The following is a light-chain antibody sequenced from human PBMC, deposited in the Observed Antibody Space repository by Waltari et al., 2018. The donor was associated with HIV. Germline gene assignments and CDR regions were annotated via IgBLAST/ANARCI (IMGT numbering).Light chain of an antibody. Sequence: QSVLAQPPSVSGTPGQRVTISCSGTTSNIGTNVVNWYQQVPGTAPKLLIYDNTERPSGIPDRFAGSKSGTSATLDIAGLQTGDEADYYCGTWDSGLSAGVFGGGTKLTVL. CDR2: DNT. CDR3: GTWDSGLSAGV. CDR1: TSNIGTNV. J-gene: IGLJ2*01. V-gene: IGLV1-51*01.